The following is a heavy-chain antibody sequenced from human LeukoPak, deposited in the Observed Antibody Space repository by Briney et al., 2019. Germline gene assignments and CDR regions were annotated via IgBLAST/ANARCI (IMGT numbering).Heavy chain of an antibody. CDR1: GYSSTTYW. D-gene: IGHD6-13*01. J-gene: IGHJ3*02. CDR2: IYPDDSDT. CDR3: ARQEQQLGGIDI. Sequence: GESLKISCKGSGYSSTTYWIGWVRQMPGRGLEWMGIIYPDDSDTTYSPSFQGQVTISADKSISTAYLQWSSLKASDTAMYYCARQEQQLGGIDIWGQGTMVTVSS. V-gene: IGHV5-51*01.